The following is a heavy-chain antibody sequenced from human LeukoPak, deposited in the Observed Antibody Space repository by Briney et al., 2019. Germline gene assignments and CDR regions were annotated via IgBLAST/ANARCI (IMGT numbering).Heavy chain of an antibody. Sequence: GGSLRLSCAASGFTFSSYAMHWVRQAPGKGLEWVAVISYDGSNKYYADSVKGRFTISRDNSKNTLYLQMNSLRAEDTAVYYCARDPSGFYGDYLGLRYYYYGMDVWGQGTTVTVSS. J-gene: IGHJ6*02. CDR1: GFTFSSYA. CDR2: ISYDGSNK. CDR3: ARDPSGFYGDYLGLRYYYYGMDV. D-gene: IGHD4-17*01. V-gene: IGHV3-30*04.